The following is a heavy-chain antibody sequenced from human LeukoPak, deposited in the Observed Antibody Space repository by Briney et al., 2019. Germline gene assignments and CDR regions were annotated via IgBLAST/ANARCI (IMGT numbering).Heavy chain of an antibody. CDR3: ARELGTLYFDY. D-gene: IGHD7-27*01. CDR2: INAGNGNT. CDR1: GYTFTSYA. Sequence: VSVKVSCKASGYTFTSYAMHWVRQAPGQRLEWMGWINAGNGNTKYSQKFQGRVTITRDTSASTAYMELSSLRSEDTAVYYCARELGTLYFDYWGQGTLVTVSS. V-gene: IGHV1-3*01. J-gene: IGHJ4*02.